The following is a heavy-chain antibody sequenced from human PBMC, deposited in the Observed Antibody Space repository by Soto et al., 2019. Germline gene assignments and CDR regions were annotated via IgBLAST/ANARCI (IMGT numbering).Heavy chain of an antibody. J-gene: IGHJ4*02. V-gene: IGHV1-69*12. CDR2: IIPIFGTA. CDR1: GGTFSNYA. D-gene: IGHD4-4*01. CDR3: ARDGGVYDHSPVDY. Sequence: QVQLVQSGAAVKKPGSSVKVSCKASGGTFSNYAISWVRQAPGQGLEWMGGIIPIFGTAGYAQKFQGRVTITADESTSKAYMELSSLRSEETAVYYCARDGGVYDHSPVDYWGQGTLVTVSS.